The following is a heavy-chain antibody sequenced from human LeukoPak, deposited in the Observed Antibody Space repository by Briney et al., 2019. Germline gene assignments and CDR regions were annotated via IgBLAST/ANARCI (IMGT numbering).Heavy chain of an antibody. CDR2: ISNTGSNT. Sequence: GGSLRLSCATSGFTFSSYAVAWVRQAPGKGLEWVSSISNTGSNTYYADSVKGRFTISRDDSKNTLSLQMNSLTAEDTAVYYCAARRGYYHYMDVWGKGTTVTVSS. V-gene: IGHV3-23*01. CDR1: GFTFSSYA. J-gene: IGHJ6*03. CDR3: AARRGYYHYMDV. D-gene: IGHD3-3*01.